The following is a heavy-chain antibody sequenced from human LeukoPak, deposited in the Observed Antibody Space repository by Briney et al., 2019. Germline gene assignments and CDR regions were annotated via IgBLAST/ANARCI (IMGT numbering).Heavy chain of an antibody. CDR2: ISGSGGST. CDR1: GFTFSSFA. J-gene: IGHJ4*02. CDR3: AKRDYGDYEVPFDY. Sequence: GGSLRLPCAASGFTFSSFAMSWVRQAPGKGLEWGSAISGSGGSTYYADSVKGRFTISRDNSKNTLYLQMNSLRAEDTAVYYCAKRDYGDYEVPFDYWGQGTLVTVSS. V-gene: IGHV3-23*01. D-gene: IGHD4-17*01.